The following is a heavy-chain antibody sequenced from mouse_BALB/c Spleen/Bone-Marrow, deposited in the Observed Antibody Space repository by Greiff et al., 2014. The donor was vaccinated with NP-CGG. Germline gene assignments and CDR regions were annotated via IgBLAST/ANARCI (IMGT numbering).Heavy chain of an antibody. D-gene: IGHD2-4*01. CDR2: IFPGDGST. J-gene: IGHJ3*01. CDR3: ARRVYYDYDGGAWFAY. Sequence: VQLQQSGAELVKPGASVKLSCKASGYTFTSYDINWVRQRPELGLEWIGWIFPGDGSTKYNEKFKGKATLTTDKSSSTAYMQLSRLTSEDSAVYFCARRVYYDYDGGAWFAYWGQGTLVTVSA. V-gene: IGHV1S56*01. CDR1: GYTFTSYD.